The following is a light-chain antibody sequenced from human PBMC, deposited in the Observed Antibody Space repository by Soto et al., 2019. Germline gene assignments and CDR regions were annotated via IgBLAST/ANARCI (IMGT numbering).Light chain of an antibody. CDR3: VAWDDSLNGYVV. CDR1: GSNIGSNT. Sequence: SVLTQPPSASGTPGQRVTISCSGSGSNIGSNTVNWYQQLPGTAPKLVIYSNNQRPSGVPDRFSGSKSGTSASLAISGLQSEDEADYYCVAWDDSLNGYVVFGGGTKVTVL. J-gene: IGLJ2*01. V-gene: IGLV1-44*01. CDR2: SNN.